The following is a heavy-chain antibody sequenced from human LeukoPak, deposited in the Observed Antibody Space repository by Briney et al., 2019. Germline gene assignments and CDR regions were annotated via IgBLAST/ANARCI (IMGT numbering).Heavy chain of an antibody. V-gene: IGHV3-21*01. J-gene: IGHJ6*03. CDR2: ISSSSSYI. Sequence: GGSLRLSCAASGFTFSSYSMNWVRQAPGKGLEWVSSISSSSSYIYYADSVKGRFTISRDNAKNSLYLQMNSLRAEDTAVYYRARVMDYYYYMDVWGKGTTVTVSS. CDR3: ARVMDYYYYMDV. CDR1: GFTFSSYS.